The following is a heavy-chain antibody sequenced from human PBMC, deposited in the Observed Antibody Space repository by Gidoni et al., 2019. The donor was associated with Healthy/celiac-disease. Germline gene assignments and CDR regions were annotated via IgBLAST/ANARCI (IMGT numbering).Heavy chain of an antibody. CDR1: GFTFSSYA. CDR3: AREVASMDV. CDR2: ISYDGSNK. Sequence: QVQLVEAGGGVVQPGRSLGLSCAASGFTFSSYAMHWVRQAPGKGLEWVVVISYDGSNKYYADAVKGRFTISRDNSKNTLYLQMNSLRAEDTAVYYCAREVASMDVWGQGTTVTVSS. V-gene: IGHV3-30-3*01. D-gene: IGHD3-3*02. J-gene: IGHJ6*02.